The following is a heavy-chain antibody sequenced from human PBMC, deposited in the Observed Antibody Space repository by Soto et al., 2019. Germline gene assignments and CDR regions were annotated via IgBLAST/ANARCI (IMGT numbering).Heavy chain of an antibody. CDR1: GFSLSTSGVG. V-gene: IGHV2-5*02. D-gene: IGHD3-9*01. Sequence: QITLKESGPTLVKPTRALTLTCTFSGFSLSTSGVGVGWIRQPPGKALEWLALIYWDDDKRYSPSLKSRLTIXKXXSKNQVVLTMNNMDPVDTATYYCAHKATGYLGFDPWGQGTLVTVSS. J-gene: IGHJ5*02. CDR2: IYWDDDK. CDR3: AHKATGYLGFDP.